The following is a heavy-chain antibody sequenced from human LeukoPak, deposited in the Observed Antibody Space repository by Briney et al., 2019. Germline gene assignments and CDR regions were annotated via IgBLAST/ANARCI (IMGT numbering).Heavy chain of an antibody. V-gene: IGHV4-4*07. J-gene: IGHJ3*02. Sequence: SETLSLTCTVSGGSISSYYWSWIRQPAGKGLEWIGRIYTSGSTIYIPSLKTRVSMSVDTSKNQFSLKLSSVTAADTAVYYCAREVRGHDAFDIWGQGTMVTVSS. D-gene: IGHD4/OR15-4a*01. CDR3: AREVRGHDAFDI. CDR2: IYTSGST. CDR1: GGSISSYY.